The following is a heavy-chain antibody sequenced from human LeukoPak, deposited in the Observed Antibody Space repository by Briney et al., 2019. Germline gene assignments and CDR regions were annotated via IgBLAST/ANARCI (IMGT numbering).Heavy chain of an antibody. CDR3: AIPALAAAGTQYYYGMDV. Sequence: GASVKVSCKASGYTFTGYYMHWVRQAPGQGLEWMGWINPNSGGTNYAQKFQGRVTMTRDTSTSTVYMELSSLRSEDTAVYYCAIPALAAAGTQYYYGMDVWGQGTTVSVSS. CDR2: INPNSGGT. D-gene: IGHD6-13*01. V-gene: IGHV1-2*02. CDR1: GYTFTGYY. J-gene: IGHJ6*02.